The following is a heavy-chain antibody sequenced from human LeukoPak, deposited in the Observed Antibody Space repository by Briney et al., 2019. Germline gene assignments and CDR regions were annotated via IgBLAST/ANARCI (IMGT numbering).Heavy chain of an antibody. Sequence: SETQTLPCAGYGGSFSGYYWSWIRQPPGKGLEWIGEINHSGSTNYNPSLKSRVTISVDTSKNQFSLNLSSVTAADTAVYYCARDGSSSGGCGPYYGIDYWGQGTTVTVSS. D-gene: IGHD6-19*01. CDR2: INHSGST. J-gene: IGHJ6*02. V-gene: IGHV4-34*01. CDR1: GGSFSGYY. CDR3: ARDGSSSGGCGPYYGIDY.